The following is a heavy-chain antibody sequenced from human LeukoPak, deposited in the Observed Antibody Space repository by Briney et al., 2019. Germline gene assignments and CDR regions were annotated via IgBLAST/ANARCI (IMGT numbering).Heavy chain of an antibody. CDR3: ASGRTTTRYDY. V-gene: IGHV4-4*02. D-gene: IGHD2/OR15-2a*01. Sequence: SETLSLTCAVSSGSIFSNNWWSWVRQPPGKGLEWIGQIFHSGSTSYSPSLKSRVTISVDKSKNQFSLKLTSVTAADTAVYYCASGRTTTRYDYWGQGTLVTVSS. CDR2: IFHSGST. CDR1: SGSIFSNNW. J-gene: IGHJ4*02.